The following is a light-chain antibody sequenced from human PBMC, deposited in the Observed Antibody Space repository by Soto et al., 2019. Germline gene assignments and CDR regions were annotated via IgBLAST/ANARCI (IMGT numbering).Light chain of an antibody. CDR1: QSVSSN. V-gene: IGKV3-15*01. J-gene: IGKJ5*01. Sequence: EIVMTQSPATLSVSPGERATLSCTASQSVSSNLAWYQQKAAQAARLLIYGASTRATGIPARFSGSESGTEFTLTISTLQSENFTIYYCQQNNNWPLNTSGQGTRLEIK. CDR2: GAS. CDR3: QQNNNWPLNT.